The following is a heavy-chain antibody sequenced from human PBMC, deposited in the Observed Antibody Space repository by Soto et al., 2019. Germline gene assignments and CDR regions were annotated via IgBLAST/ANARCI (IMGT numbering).Heavy chain of an antibody. D-gene: IGHD6-19*01. CDR1: GGSISSSSYY. Sequence: QLQLQESGPGLVKPSETLSLTCTVSGGSISSSSYYWGWIRQPPGKGLEWIGSIYYSGSTYYNPSLKSRVXXSXDXXKNQFSLKLSSVTAADTALYYCARQSAVAGNWFDPWGQGTLVTVSS. CDR3: ARQSAVAGNWFDP. CDR2: IYYSGST. J-gene: IGHJ5*02. V-gene: IGHV4-39*01.